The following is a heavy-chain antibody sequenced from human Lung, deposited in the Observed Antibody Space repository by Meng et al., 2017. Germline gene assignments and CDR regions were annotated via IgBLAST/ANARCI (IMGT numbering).Heavy chain of an antibody. Sequence: QVQLVQSGAEVKKPGSSVKVSCKASGGSFNNYGINWVRQAPGQGLEWMGGIVPILNTPNYAQILKGRVTITADKSTRTAYMELNSLRSEDTAVYYCARDKSIAARFEGCFDAWGQGTLVTVSS. J-gene: IGHJ5*02. CDR3: ARDKSIAARFEGCFDA. D-gene: IGHD6-6*01. CDR1: GGSFNNYG. CDR2: IVPILNTP. V-gene: IGHV1-69*10.